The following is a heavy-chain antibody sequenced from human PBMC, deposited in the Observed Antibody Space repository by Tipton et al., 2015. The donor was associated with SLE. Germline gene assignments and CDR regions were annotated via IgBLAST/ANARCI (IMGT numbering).Heavy chain of an antibody. Sequence: GLVKPSETLSLTCTVSGGSISSHYWSWIRQPAGKGLEWIGRIYTSGSTNYNPSLKSRVTMSVDTSKNQFSLKLSAVTAADTAVYYCARDLQSGWYDNWFDPWGQGTLVTVSS. CDR3: ARDLQSGWYDNWFDP. CDR1: GGSISSHY. J-gene: IGHJ5*02. D-gene: IGHD6-19*01. CDR2: IYTSGST. V-gene: IGHV4-4*07.